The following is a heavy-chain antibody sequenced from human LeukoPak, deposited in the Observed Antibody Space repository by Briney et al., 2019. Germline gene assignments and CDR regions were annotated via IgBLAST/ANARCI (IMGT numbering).Heavy chain of an antibody. Sequence: GGSLRLSCAASGFIFDDYGMSWVRQAPGKGLEWVSGINWNGGSTGYADSVKGRFTISRDNAKNSLYLQMNSLRAEDTALYYCARAWVEMATSPLGYWGQGTLVTVSS. J-gene: IGHJ4*02. CDR2: INWNGGST. V-gene: IGHV3-20*04. CDR1: GFIFDDYG. CDR3: ARAWVEMATSPLGY. D-gene: IGHD5-24*01.